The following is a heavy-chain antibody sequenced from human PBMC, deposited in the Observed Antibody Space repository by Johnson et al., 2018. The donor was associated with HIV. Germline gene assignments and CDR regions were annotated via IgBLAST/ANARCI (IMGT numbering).Heavy chain of an antibody. J-gene: IGHJ3*02. CDR2: ISCTSGSI. CDR3: AEDIQAEHIQEGAFDI. Sequence: VQLVESGGGLVQPGRSLRLSCAASGFTFDDYAMHWVRQAPGKGLEWVSGISCTSGSIGYADSVKGRFTISRDNAKKSLYLQMNSLRAEDTTLYYCAEDIQAEHIQEGAFDIWGQGTMVTVSS. CDR1: GFTFDDYA. D-gene: IGHD6-13*01. V-gene: IGHV3-9*01.